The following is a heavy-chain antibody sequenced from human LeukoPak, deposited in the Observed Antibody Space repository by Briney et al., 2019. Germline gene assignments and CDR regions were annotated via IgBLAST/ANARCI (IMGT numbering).Heavy chain of an antibody. Sequence: PGGSLRLSCTASGFTFGDYAMSWFRQAPGKGLEWVSVIYSGGSTYYADSVKGRFTISRDNSKNTLYLQMNSLRAEDTAVYYCARVLYTALDYWGQGTLVTVSS. CDR1: GFTFGDYA. CDR2: IYSGGST. CDR3: ARVLYTALDY. D-gene: IGHD5-18*01. V-gene: IGHV3-53*01. J-gene: IGHJ4*02.